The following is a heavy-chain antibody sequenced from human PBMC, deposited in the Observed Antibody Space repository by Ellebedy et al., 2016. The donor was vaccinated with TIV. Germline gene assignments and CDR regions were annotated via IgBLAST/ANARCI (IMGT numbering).Heavy chain of an antibody. D-gene: IGHD6-19*01. CDR1: GFTFSDYY. V-gene: IGHV3-11*01. CDR3: ARDQGYDSSGWYIDY. J-gene: IGHJ4*02. Sequence: GGSLRLXXAASGFTFSDYYMSWIRQAPGKGLEWVSYISSSGSTIYYADSVKGRFTISRDNAKNSLYLQMNSLRAEDTAVYYCARDQGYDSSGWYIDYWGQGTLVTVSS. CDR2: ISSSGSTI.